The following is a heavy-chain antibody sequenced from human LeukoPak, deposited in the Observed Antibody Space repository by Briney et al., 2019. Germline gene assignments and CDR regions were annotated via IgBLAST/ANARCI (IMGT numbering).Heavy chain of an antibody. CDR1: GFTFSDYY. CDR2: ISSSGYYI. D-gene: IGHD2-2*01. J-gene: IGHJ4*02. V-gene: IGHV3-11*04. Sequence: PGGSLRLSCAASGFTFSDYYMSWIRQAPGKGLEWVSSISSSGYYIYQADSVKGRFTISRDNAKNSLYLQMNSLRAEDTAVYYCAREARYCSSSSCDYFDYWGQGTLVTVSS. CDR3: AREARYCSSSSCDYFDY.